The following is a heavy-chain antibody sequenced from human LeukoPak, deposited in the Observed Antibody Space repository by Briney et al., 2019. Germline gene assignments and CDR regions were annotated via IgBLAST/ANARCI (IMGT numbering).Heavy chain of an antibody. Sequence: GGSLTLACSASGFAFSRFAMAWGRHLPGNVLDWVSTISGNGHQTYYGDSVKGRFSVSKDNAKHILYLKMDSLRADDSDLYYCAKDANYYDSSGFFIPFDYWGQGTLVTVSS. V-gene: IGHV3-23*01. J-gene: IGHJ4*02. CDR2: ISGNGHQT. D-gene: IGHD3-22*01. CDR1: GFAFSRFA. CDR3: AKDANYYDSSGFFIPFDY.